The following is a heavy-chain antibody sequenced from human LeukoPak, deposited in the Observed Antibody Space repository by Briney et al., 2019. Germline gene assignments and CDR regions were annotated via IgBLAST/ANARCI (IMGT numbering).Heavy chain of an antibody. Sequence: GGSLRLSCAASGFTFSSYSMNWVRQAPGKGLQWVGNIRQDGGQTHYSDSVKGRFTISRDNAKRSLYLQMNSLRPEDTAVYYCARDGHSLGSFDYWGQGTLVTVSS. CDR2: IRQDGGQT. D-gene: IGHD3-10*01. CDR1: GFTFSSYS. V-gene: IGHV3-7*01. CDR3: ARDGHSLGSFDY. J-gene: IGHJ4*02.